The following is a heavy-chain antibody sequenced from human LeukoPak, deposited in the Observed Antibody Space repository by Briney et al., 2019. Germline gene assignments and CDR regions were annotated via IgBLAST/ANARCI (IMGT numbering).Heavy chain of an antibody. J-gene: IGHJ4*02. V-gene: IGHV1-69*06. CDR2: IIPIFGTA. CDR3: ARGPQTPFFDSSGNSPFDY. CDR1: GYTFTSYG. D-gene: IGHD3-22*01. Sequence: SVKVSCKASGYTFTSYGISWVRQAPGQGLEWMGGIIPIFGTANYAQKFQGRVTITADKSTSTAYMELSSLRADDTAVYYCARGPQTPFFDSSGNSPFDYWGQGTLVTVSS.